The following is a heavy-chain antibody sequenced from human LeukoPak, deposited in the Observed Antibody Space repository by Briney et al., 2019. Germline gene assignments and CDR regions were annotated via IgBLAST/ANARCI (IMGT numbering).Heavy chain of an antibody. D-gene: IGHD3-16*01. V-gene: IGHV4-30-2*01. CDR1: GGSISSGGYY. CDR2: INHSGST. J-gene: IGHJ6*02. CDR3: AREVRVPIMANYYYYGMDV. Sequence: PSQTLSLTCTVSGGSISSGGYYWSWIRQPPGKGLEWIGEINHSGSTNYNPSLKSRVTISVDTSKNQFSLKLSSVTAADTAVYYCAREVRVPIMANYYYYGMDVWGQGTTVTVSS.